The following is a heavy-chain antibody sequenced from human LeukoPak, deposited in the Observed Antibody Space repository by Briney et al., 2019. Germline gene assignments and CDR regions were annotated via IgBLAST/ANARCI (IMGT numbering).Heavy chain of an antibody. CDR1: GGSISSYY. Sequence: PSETLSLTCTVSGGSISSYYWSWIRQPPGKGLEWIGYIYYSGSTNYNPSLKSRVTISVDTSKNQFSLKLGSVTAADTAVYYCASSIAAAGTWSYGFDPWGQGTLVTVSS. D-gene: IGHD6-13*01. J-gene: IGHJ5*02. V-gene: IGHV4-59*01. CDR3: ASSIAAAGTWSYGFDP. CDR2: IYYSGST.